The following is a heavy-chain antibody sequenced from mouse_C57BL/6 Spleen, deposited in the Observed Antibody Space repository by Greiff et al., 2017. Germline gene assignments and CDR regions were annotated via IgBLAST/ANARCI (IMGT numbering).Heavy chain of an antibody. CDR2: INPGRGGT. J-gene: IGHJ4*01. CDR3: ARMSDYAMDY. CDR1: GYAFTTYL. V-gene: IGHV1-54*01. Sequence: QVQLQQSGAELVRPGPSVKVSCKASGYAFTTYLLEWVKQRPGQGLAWIGVINPGRGGTNYNAKFKGKATLTADKSSSTAYMQLSSLTSEDSAVYFCARMSDYAMDYWGQGTSVTVSA.